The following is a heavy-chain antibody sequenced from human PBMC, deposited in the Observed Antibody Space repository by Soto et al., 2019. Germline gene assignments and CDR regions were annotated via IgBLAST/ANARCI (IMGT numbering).Heavy chain of an antibody. CDR3: AREGGIAAAGTGGGDFDY. V-gene: IGHV1-69*12. CDR1: GGTFSSYA. D-gene: IGHD6-13*01. CDR2: IIPIFGTA. Sequence: QVQLVQSGAEVKKPGSSVKVSCKASGGTFSSYAISWVRQAPGQGLEWMGGIIPIFGTANYAQKFQGRVTITADESTRTDYMELSSLRSEDTAVYYCAREGGIAAAGTGGGDFDYWGQGTLVTVSS. J-gene: IGHJ4*02.